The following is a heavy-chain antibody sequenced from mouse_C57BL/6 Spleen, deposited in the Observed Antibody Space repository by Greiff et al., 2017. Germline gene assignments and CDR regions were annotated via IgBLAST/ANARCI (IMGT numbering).Heavy chain of an antibody. CDR2: ISDGGSYT. CDR1: GFTFSSYA. J-gene: IGHJ1*03. Sequence: VHLVESGGGLVKPGGSLKLSCAASGFTFSSYAMSWVRQTPEKRLEWVATISDGGSYTYYPDNVKGRFTISRDNAKNNLYLQMSHLKSEDTAMYYCARDEGSRYFDVWGTGTTVTVSS. CDR3: ARDEGSRYFDV. V-gene: IGHV5-4*01.